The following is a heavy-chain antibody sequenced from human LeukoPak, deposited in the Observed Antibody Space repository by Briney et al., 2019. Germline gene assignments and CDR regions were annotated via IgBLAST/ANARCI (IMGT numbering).Heavy chain of an antibody. V-gene: IGHV1-2*02. J-gene: IGHJ4*02. CDR1: GYTFTDYY. CDR2: INSNSGGT. D-gene: IGHD6-6*01. Sequence: ASVKVSCKTSGYTFTDYYIHWMRQAPGQGLEWMGWINSNSGGTSYAQKFQGRVTLTRDTPTRTACMELNRLTSDDTAVYYCARTSIAARRADFDYWGQGTVVTVSS. CDR3: ARTSIAARRADFDY.